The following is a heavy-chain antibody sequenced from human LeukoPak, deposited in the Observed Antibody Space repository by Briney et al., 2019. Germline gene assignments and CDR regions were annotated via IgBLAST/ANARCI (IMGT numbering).Heavy chain of an antibody. Sequence: SETLSLTCTASGGSFSSYYWNWIRQPPGKGLEWIGYIYYSGSTNYNPSLKSRVTISVDTSKNQFSLKLSSVTAADTAVYYCARGYGSGSYPFDYWGQGTLVTVSS. CDR3: ARGYGSGSYPFDY. CDR1: GGSFSSYY. CDR2: IYYSGST. J-gene: IGHJ4*02. V-gene: IGHV4-59*01. D-gene: IGHD3-10*01.